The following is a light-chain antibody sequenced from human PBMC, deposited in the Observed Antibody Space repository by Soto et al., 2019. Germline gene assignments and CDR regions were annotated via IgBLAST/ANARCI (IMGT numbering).Light chain of an antibody. V-gene: IGLV2-23*02. J-gene: IGLJ1*01. CDR2: EVS. CDR1: SSVVGSYNL. CDR3: SSYAGSSTYV. Sequence: QSALTQPASVSGSPGQSITISCTGTSSVVGSYNLVSWYQQHPGKAPKLMIYEVSKRPSGVSNRFSGSKSGNTASLTISGLQAEDEDDYYCSSYAGSSTYVFGTGTKVTVL.